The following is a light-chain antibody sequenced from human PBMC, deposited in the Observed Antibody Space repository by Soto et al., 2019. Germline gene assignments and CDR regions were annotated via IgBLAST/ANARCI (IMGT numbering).Light chain of an antibody. Sequence: DIQMTQSPSTLSGSVGDRVTITCRASQTISSWLAWYQQKPGKAPKLLIYKASTLKSGVPSRFSGSGSGTEFTLTISSLQADDFATYYCQQYKSYCTFGQGTKVDIK. J-gene: IGKJ2*02. CDR3: QQYKSYCT. CDR1: QTISSW. V-gene: IGKV1-5*03. CDR2: KAS.